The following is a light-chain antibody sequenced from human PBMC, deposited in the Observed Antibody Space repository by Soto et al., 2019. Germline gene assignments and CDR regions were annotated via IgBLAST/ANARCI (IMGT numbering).Light chain of an antibody. CDR2: DVS. CDR3: SSYTSSSTYV. J-gene: IGLJ1*01. V-gene: IGLV2-14*01. Sequence: QSALTQPASVSGSPGQSIAISCTGTSSDVGGYNYVSWYHQHPGKAPKLIIYDVSNRPSGVSDRFSGSKSGNTASLTLSGLQAEDEADYYCSSYTSSSTYVFGTGTKVTVL. CDR1: SSDVGGYNY.